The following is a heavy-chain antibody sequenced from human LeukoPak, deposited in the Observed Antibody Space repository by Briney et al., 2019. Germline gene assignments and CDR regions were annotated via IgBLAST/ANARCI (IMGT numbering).Heavy chain of an antibody. CDR2: ISGSGGST. CDR3: AKAPPKPGSGSYYRLRALGY. CDR1: GFTFSSYA. J-gene: IGHJ4*02. D-gene: IGHD3-10*01. V-gene: IGHV3-23*01. Sequence: GGPLRLSCAASGFTFSSYAMSWVRQAPGKGLEWVSAISGSGGSTYYADSVKGRFTISRDNSKNTLYLQMNSLRAEDTAVYYCAKAPPKPGSGSYYRLRALGYWGQGTLVTVSS.